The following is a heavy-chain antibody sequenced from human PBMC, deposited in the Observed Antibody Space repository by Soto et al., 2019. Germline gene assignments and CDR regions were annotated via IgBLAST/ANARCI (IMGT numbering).Heavy chain of an antibody. V-gene: IGHV3-7*01. CDR2: IKEDGSEK. Sequence: VQLVESGGGLVQPGGSLRLSCAASGFTFSSYWMSWVRQAPGKGLEWVANIKEDGSEKYYVDSVKGRFTVSRDNANTSLYLQMNSLRAEDTAVFYCARAPALGTVDCWGQGTLVTVSS. CDR3: ARAPALGTVDC. J-gene: IGHJ4*02. D-gene: IGHD6-13*01. CDR1: GFTFSSYW.